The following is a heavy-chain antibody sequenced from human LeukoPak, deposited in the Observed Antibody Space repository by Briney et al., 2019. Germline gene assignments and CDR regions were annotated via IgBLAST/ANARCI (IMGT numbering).Heavy chain of an antibody. V-gene: IGHV3-48*01. CDR2: ISSTSSTI. CDR3: ARDDVVVLATDL. Sequence: PGGSLRLSCAASGFTFSSYSMNWVRQAPGEGLEWLSYISSTSSTIYYADSVKGRFTISRDNAKNSLYLQMNSLRAEDTAVYYCARDDVVVLATDLWGQGTMVTVSS. CDR1: GFTFSSYS. J-gene: IGHJ3*01. D-gene: IGHD2-2*01.